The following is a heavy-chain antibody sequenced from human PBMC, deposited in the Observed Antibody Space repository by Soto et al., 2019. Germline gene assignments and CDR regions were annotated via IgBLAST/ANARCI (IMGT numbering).Heavy chain of an antibody. CDR2: IYYSGST. D-gene: IGHD6-19*01. V-gene: IGHV4-59*01. CDR1: GSSISSYY. J-gene: IGHJ4*02. CDR3: ARSIAVAYYFDY. Sequence: SETLSLTCTVSGSSISSYYWSWIRQPPRRGLEWIGYIYYSGSTNYNPSLKSRVTISVDTSKNQFSLKLSSVTAADTAVYYCARSIAVAYYFDYWGQGTLVPVS.